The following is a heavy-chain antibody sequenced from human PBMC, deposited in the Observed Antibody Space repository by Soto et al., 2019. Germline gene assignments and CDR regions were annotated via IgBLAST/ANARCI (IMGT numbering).Heavy chain of an antibody. J-gene: IGHJ4*02. V-gene: IGHV4-59*01. D-gene: IGHD5-12*01. Sequence: PSETLSLTCTVSGGSISSYYWSWLRQPPGKGLEWIGYIYYSGSTNYNPSLKSRVTISVDTSKNRFSLKLSSVTAADTAVYYCARSPRGGFLINSLDYWGQGTLVTVSS. CDR1: GGSISSYY. CDR2: IYYSGST. CDR3: ARSPRGGFLINSLDY.